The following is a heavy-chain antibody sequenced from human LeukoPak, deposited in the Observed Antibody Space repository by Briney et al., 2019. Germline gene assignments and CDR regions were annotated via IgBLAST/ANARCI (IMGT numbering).Heavy chain of an antibody. CDR3: AKDTTYYYGSSGYRMFDY. CDR1: EFTFSSYA. D-gene: IGHD3-22*01. V-gene: IGHV3-23*01. CDR2: ISGSGGST. Sequence: PGGSLRLSCAASEFTFSSYAMSWVRQAPGKGLEWVSAISGSGGSTYYADSVKGRFTISRDNSKNTLYLQMNSLRAEDTAVYYCAKDTTYYYGSSGYRMFDYWGQGTLVTVSS. J-gene: IGHJ4*02.